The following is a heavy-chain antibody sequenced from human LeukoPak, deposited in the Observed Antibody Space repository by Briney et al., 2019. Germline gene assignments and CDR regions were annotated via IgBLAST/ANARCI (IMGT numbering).Heavy chain of an antibody. D-gene: IGHD2-2*02. CDR2: FSGSGGST. Sequence: GGSLRLSCAASGFTFSNYAMSWVSQAPGKGLEWVSAFSGSGGSTYYADSVKGRFTISRDNSKNTLYLQMNSLRAEDTAVYYCAKDVGYCSSTTCYKPFDYWGQGTLVTVSS. J-gene: IGHJ4*02. CDR3: AKDVGYCSSTTCYKPFDY. V-gene: IGHV3-23*01. CDR1: GFTFSNYA.